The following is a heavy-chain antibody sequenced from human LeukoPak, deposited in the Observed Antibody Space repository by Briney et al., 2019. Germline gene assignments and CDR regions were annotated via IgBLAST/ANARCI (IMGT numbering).Heavy chain of an antibody. V-gene: IGHV5-51*01. Sequence: GESLKISCKGSGYSFTNYWIGRVRQMPGKGLEWMGIIYPGDSDTRYSPSSQGQVTISADKFISTAYLQWSSLKASDTAIYYCARRNRIDNRFDPWGQGTLVTVSS. CDR1: GYSFTNYW. CDR3: ARRNRIDNRFDP. D-gene: IGHD2-21*01. J-gene: IGHJ5*02. CDR2: IYPGDSDT.